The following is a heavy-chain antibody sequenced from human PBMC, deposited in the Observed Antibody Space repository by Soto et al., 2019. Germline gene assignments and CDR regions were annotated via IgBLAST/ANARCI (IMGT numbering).Heavy chain of an antibody. CDR3: ARSKPYGSGSYYRLYYGMDV. V-gene: IGHV3-11*01. Sequence: PGGSLRLSCAASGFTFSDYYMSWIRQAPGKGLEWVSYISSSGSTIYYADSVKGRFTISRDNAKNSLYLQMNSLRAEDTAVYYCARSKPYGSGSYYRLYYGMDVWGQGTTVTVSS. CDR1: GFTFSDYY. D-gene: IGHD3-10*01. CDR2: ISSSGSTI. J-gene: IGHJ6*02.